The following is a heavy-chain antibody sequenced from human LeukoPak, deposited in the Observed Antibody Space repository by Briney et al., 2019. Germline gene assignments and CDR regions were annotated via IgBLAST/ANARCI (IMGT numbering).Heavy chain of an antibody. Sequence: PGGSLRLSCAASGFTFSSYAMSWVRQAPGKGLEWVSAISGSGGSTYYADSVKGRFTISRDNSKNTLYLQLNSLRAEDTAVYYCAKARLRYFDWLFNYWGQGTLVTVSS. CDR2: ISGSGGST. J-gene: IGHJ4*02. V-gene: IGHV3-23*01. D-gene: IGHD3-9*01. CDR3: AKARLRYFDWLFNY. CDR1: GFTFSSYA.